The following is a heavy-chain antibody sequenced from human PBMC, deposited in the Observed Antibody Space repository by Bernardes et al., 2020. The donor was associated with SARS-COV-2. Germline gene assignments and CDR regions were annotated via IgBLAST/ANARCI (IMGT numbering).Heavy chain of an antibody. Sequence: GGSLRLSCGASGFNLSSFAVHWVRQAPGKGLEYLSAVSTNGGSTYYADSVRGRFTSSRDSAKNTLYLQMDSLRAEDTAVYYCARDLTYHYGMDVWGQGTTVTVSS. CDR2: VSTNGGST. CDR1: GFNLSSFA. V-gene: IGHV3-64*02. J-gene: IGHJ6*02. D-gene: IGHD3-16*01. CDR3: ARDLTYHYGMDV.